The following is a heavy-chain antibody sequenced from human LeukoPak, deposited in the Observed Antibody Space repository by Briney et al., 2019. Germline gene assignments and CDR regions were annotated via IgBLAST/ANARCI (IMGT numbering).Heavy chain of an antibody. CDR2: IYYSGST. CDR3: ARHLLYSSPRIDY. D-gene: IGHD6-13*01. Sequence: SETLSLTCTVSGGPLSSSSYYWGWIRQPPGKGLEWIGSIYYSGSTYYNPSLKSRVTISVDTSKNQFSLKLSSVTAADTAVYYCARHLLYSSPRIDYWGQGTLVTVSS. V-gene: IGHV4-39*01. CDR1: GGPLSSSSYY. J-gene: IGHJ4*02.